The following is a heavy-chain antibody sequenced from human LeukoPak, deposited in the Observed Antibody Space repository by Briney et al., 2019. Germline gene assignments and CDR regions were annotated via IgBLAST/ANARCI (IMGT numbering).Heavy chain of an antibody. D-gene: IGHD3-3*01. CDR1: GFTSSSHA. J-gene: IGHJ4*02. CDR2: IVSNGGNT. CDR3: AGGGYYAATDI. Sequence: GGSLRLSCAVSGFTSSSHAMHWVRQAPGKGLEYVSAIVSNGGNTYYADSVRGRFTISRDNSKDTVYLQMGSLRPEDTAVYYCAGGGYYAATDIWGQGALVTVSS. V-gene: IGHV3-64*02.